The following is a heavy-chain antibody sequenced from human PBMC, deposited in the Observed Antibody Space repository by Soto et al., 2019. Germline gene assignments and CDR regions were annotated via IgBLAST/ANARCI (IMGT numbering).Heavy chain of an antibody. V-gene: IGHV3-23*01. CDR1: GLTFTNDV. Sequence: EVQLLESGGGLVQSGGSLRTSCISSGLTFTNDVMNWVRRAPGRGLEWVSGFSSSGRATYYADSVEGRFTISRDISTNTVYLQMNNLRLEDTAVYYCAKASGYYSPFDFWGQGTLVTVSS. D-gene: IGHD3-22*01. CDR3: AKASGYYSPFDF. CDR2: FSSSGRAT. J-gene: IGHJ4*02.